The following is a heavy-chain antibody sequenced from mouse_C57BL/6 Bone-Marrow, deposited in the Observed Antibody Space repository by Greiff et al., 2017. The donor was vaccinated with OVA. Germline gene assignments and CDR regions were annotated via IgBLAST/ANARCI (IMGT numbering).Heavy chain of an antibody. V-gene: IGHV1-50*01. CDR1: GYTFTSYW. D-gene: IGHD2-4*01. CDR3: ARGIYYDYSAWFAY. Sequence: QVQLQQPGAELVKPGASVKLSCKASGYTFTSYWMQWVKQRPGQGLEWIGEIDPSDSYTNYNQKLKGKATLTVDTSSSTAYMQLSSLTSEDSAVYYCARGIYYDYSAWFAYWGQGTLVTVSA. J-gene: IGHJ3*01. CDR2: IDPSDSYT.